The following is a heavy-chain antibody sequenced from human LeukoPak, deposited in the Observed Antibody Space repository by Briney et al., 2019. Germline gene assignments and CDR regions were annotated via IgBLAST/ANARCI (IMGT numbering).Heavy chain of an antibody. CDR1: DGSITSSIYY. D-gene: IGHD3-10*01. CDR2: ISYSGGT. Sequence: SETLSLTCTVSDGSITSSIYYWGWIRQPPGKGLQWIASISYSGGTYYNPSLKSRVTISVDTSKNQFSLKLSSVTAADTAVYYCARHGSNYHSGTYYTFDPWGQGTLVTVSS. J-gene: IGHJ5*02. CDR3: ARHGSNYHSGTYYTFDP. V-gene: IGHV4-39*01.